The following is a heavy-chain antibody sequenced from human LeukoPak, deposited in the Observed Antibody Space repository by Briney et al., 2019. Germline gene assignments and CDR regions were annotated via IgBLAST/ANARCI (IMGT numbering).Heavy chain of an antibody. CDR1: GGSFSGYY. Sequence: SETLSLTCAVYGGSFSGYYWSWIRQPPGKGLEWLGEINHSGSTNYNPSLKSRVTISVDTSKNQFSLKLSSVTAADTAVYYCARGLGRWLQSLWYFDLWGRGTLVTVSS. D-gene: IGHD5-24*01. CDR3: ARGLGRWLQSLWYFDL. V-gene: IGHV4-34*01. J-gene: IGHJ2*01. CDR2: INHSGST.